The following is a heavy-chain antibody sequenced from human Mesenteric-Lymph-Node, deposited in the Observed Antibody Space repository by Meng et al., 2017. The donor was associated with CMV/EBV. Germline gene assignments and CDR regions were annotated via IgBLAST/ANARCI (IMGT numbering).Heavy chain of an antibody. Sequence: GGSLRLSCAASGFTFSDYEMNWVRQAPGKGLEWVSSIDSNGRSTTYADSVKGRFTISRDNAKNTLYLQMNSLRAEDTAVYYCARSHYDFWSAMDVWGQGTTVTVSS. D-gene: IGHD3-3*01. J-gene: IGHJ6*02. V-gene: IGHV3-74*01. CDR3: ARSHYDFWSAMDV. CDR1: GFTFSDYE. CDR2: IDSNGRST.